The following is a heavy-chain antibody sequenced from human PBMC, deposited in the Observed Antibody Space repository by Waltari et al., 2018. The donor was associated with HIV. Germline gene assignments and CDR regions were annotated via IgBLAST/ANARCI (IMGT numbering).Heavy chain of an antibody. D-gene: IGHD1-26*01. V-gene: IGHV4-34*01. CDR3: ARLRVGATFEDALDI. J-gene: IGHJ3*02. CDR1: GWSFSGYY. CDR2: VNHIGTA. Sequence: QVQLRQWGAGLLKPSETLSRTFAVYGWSFSGYYWSWLRQPPGKGREWLGEVNHIGTANYNPSLKSRVTFSVDPSKNQFSLRLTSVTAADTAVYYCARLRVGATFEDALDIWAQGAMVTVSS.